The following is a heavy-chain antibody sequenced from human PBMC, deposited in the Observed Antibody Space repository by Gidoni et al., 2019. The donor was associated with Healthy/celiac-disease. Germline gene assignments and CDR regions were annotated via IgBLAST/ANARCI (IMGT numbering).Heavy chain of an antibody. CDR3: ARGVSAHSWSGYYYNY. V-gene: IGHV1-3*01. Sequence: QVQLVQSGAEVKKPGASVKVSCKASGYTFTSYAMHWVRQAPGQRLEWMGWINAGNGNTKYSQKFQGRVTITRDTSASTAYMELSSLRSEDTAVYYCARGVSAHSWSGYYYNYWGQGTLVTVSS. CDR1: GYTFTSYA. CDR2: INAGNGNT. D-gene: IGHD3-3*01. J-gene: IGHJ4*02.